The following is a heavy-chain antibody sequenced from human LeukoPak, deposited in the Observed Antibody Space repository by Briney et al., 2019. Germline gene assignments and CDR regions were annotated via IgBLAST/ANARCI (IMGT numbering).Heavy chain of an antibody. CDR3: ARVYVEAFDI. CDR1: GFTSIAYA. Sequence: PGGSLRLSCVGSGFTSIAYALTWARQAPGKGLEWVSGISGGGVTTYYADSVKGRFTISRDNSKNTLYLQMNSLRAEDTAVYYCARVYVEAFDIWGQGTMVTVSS. J-gene: IGHJ3*02. CDR2: ISGGGVTT. D-gene: IGHD3-16*01. V-gene: IGHV3-23*01.